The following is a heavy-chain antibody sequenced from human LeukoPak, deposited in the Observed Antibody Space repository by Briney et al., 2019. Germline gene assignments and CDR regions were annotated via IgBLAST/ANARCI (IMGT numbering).Heavy chain of an antibody. Sequence: PVKLSCNASGHTFTHYTFIWLRQSPGQGLEWMRRIMPFLDVANYAPKFQGRVTLTADKSTSTAYMELSDLKSEDTAVYYCARDHCSGGSCHGGHWGQGTLVTVSS. CDR2: IMPFLDVA. CDR1: GHTFTHYT. J-gene: IGHJ4*02. V-gene: IGHV1-69*04. CDR3: ARDHCSGGSCHGGH. D-gene: IGHD2-15*01.